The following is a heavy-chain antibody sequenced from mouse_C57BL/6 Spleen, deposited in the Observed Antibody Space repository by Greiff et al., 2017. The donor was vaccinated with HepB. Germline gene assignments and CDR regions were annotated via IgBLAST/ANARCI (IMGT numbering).Heavy chain of an antibody. D-gene: IGHD1-2*01. J-gene: IGHJ1*03. CDR2: INPSSGYT. CDR3: ARKTLLRDWYFDV. V-gene: IGHV1-7*01. CDR1: GYTFTSYW. Sequence: VQLQQSGAELAKPGASVKLSCKASGYTFTSYWMHWVKQRPGQGLEWIGYINPSSGYTKYNQKFKDKATLTADNSSSPAYIQLSSLTYEDSAVYYCARKTLLRDWYFDVWGTGTTVTVSS.